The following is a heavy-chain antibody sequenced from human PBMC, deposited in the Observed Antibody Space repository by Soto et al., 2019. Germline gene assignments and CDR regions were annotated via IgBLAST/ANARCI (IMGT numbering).Heavy chain of an antibody. CDR3: ARAKSYYDSSGYYRRAEYFQH. CDR2: IIPIFGTA. D-gene: IGHD3-22*01. J-gene: IGHJ1*01. CDR1: GGTFSSYA. V-gene: IGHV1-69*13. Sequence: SVKVSCKASGGTFSSYAISWVRQAPGQGLEWMGGIIPIFGTANYAQKFQGRVTITADESTSTAYMELSSLRSEDTAVYYCARAKSYYDSSGYYRRAEYFQHWGQGTLVTVSS.